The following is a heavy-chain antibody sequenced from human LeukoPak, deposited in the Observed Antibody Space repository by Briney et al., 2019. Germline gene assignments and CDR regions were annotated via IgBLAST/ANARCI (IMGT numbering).Heavy chain of an antibody. D-gene: IGHD2-15*01. J-gene: IGHJ3*02. CDR2: IYHSGST. Sequence: SETLSLTCTVSGYSISSGYYWGWIRQPPGKGLEWIGSIYHSGSTYYNPSLKSRVTISVDTSKNQFSLKLSSVTAADTAVYYCARPRRAYCSGGSCYLFAFDIWGQGTMVTVSS. CDR1: GYSISSGYY. V-gene: IGHV4-38-2*02. CDR3: ARPRRAYCSGGSCYLFAFDI.